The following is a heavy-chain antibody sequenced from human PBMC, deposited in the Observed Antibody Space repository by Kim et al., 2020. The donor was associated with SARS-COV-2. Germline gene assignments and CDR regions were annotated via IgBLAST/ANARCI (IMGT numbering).Heavy chain of an antibody. CDR1: GFTFTNSP. Sequence: GGSLRLSCAASGFTFTNSPMSWVRQIPGKGLEWVSTVRHDSGNTYYADSVKGRFTISRDNSKNTLYLQMNSLRADDTAVYYCAKSMMALFGTGAFDIWGQGTMVTVSS. CDR2: VRHDSGNT. V-gene: IGHV3-23*01. CDR3: AKSMMALFGTGAFDI. J-gene: IGHJ3*02. D-gene: IGHD3-22*01.